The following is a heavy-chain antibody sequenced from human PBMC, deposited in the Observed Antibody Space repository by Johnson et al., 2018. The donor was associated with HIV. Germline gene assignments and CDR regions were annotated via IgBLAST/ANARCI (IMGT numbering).Heavy chain of an antibody. J-gene: IGHJ3*02. V-gene: IGHV3-33*01. D-gene: IGHD3-16*02. CDR3: ARDSQTYDYVWGSYRLKGDDAFDI. CDR1: GFTFSTYG. CDR2: MWYDGSNK. Sequence: VQLVESGGGVVQPGRSLRLSCAASGFTFSTYGMHWVRQAPGKGLEWVAVMWYDGSNKYYADSVKGRFTISRDNSKNTLYLQMNSLRAEDTAVYYCARDSQTYDYVWGSYRLKGDDAFDIWGQGTMVTVSS.